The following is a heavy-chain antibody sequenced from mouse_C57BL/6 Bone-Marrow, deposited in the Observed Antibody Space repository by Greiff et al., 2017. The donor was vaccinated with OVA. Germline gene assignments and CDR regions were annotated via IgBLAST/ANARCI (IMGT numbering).Heavy chain of an antibody. CDR2: IDPSDSYT. D-gene: IGHD2-1*01. Sequence: VKLQQPGAELVKPGASVKLSCKASGYTFTSYWMQWVKQRPGQGLEWIGEIDPSDSYTNHNQKFKGKATLTVDTSSSTAYMQLSSLTSEDSAVYYCAFYYGNYGGVYYYAMDYWGQGTSVTGSA. CDR1: GYTFTSYW. J-gene: IGHJ4*01. V-gene: IGHV1-50*01. CDR3: AFYYGNYGGVYYYAMDY.